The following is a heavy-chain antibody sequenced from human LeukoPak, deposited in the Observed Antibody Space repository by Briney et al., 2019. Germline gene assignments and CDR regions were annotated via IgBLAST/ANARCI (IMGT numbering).Heavy chain of an antibody. CDR3: ARVGIAGRPELSGATEY. Sequence: GGSLRLSCAGSGFTVSSNYMSWVRQAPGKGLEGVSVIYSGDSTYYADSVKGRFIISRDNSKNTLYLQKNNLRAEDTAVYYCARVGIAGRPELSGATEYWGQGTLVTVSS. J-gene: IGHJ4*02. V-gene: IGHV3-66*01. CDR1: GFTVSSNY. CDR2: IYSGDST. D-gene: IGHD6-6*01.